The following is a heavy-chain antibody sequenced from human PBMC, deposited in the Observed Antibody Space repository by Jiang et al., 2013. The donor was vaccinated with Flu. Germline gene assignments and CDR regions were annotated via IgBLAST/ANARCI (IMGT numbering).Heavy chain of an antibody. J-gene: IGHJ2*01. CDR2: MYDSGST. V-gene: IGHV4-59*08. Sequence: PGLVKPSETLSLTCSVSGASITSDYWSWIRQPPGKGLEWIGYMYDSGSTRYNPSLKSRVTISPDPSKNQFSLRLRSVTATDTAVYYCARGPVTSDFDLWGRGTLVTVSS. D-gene: IGHD4-17*01. CDR1: GASITSDY. CDR3: ARGPVTSDFDL.